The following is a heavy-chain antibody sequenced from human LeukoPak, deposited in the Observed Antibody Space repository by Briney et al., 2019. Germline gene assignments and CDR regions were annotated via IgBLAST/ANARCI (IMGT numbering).Heavy chain of an antibody. V-gene: IGHV3-30*03. CDR3: ATVRNAWDLRGSFDY. J-gene: IGHJ4*02. CDR2: ISYDGSSE. D-gene: IGHD1-26*01. CDR1: GFTFSSYG. Sequence: GGSLRLSCEASGFTFSSYGMHWVRQAPGEGLEWVAVISYDGSSEYFSDSVKGRFTISRDNSKNTLFLQMNSLRTEDTAVYYCATVRNAWDLRGSFDYWGQGTLVTVSS.